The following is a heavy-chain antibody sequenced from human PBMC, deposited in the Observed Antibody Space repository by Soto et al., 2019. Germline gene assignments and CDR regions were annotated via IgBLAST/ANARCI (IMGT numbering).Heavy chain of an antibody. CDR2: VSHDGRNT. CDR1: GFTFSDYA. Sequence: VQLVESGGGVVQPGRSLHPSCAASGFTFSDYAMHWVRQAPGKGLGWVAVVSHDGRNTHYANSVKGRFTISRDSSKNTVSLEMTSLRAEDTAVYYCAKGGRQWLVTSDFNYWGQGALVTVSS. CDR3: AKGGRQWLVTSDFNY. V-gene: IGHV3-30*18. J-gene: IGHJ4*02. D-gene: IGHD6-19*01.